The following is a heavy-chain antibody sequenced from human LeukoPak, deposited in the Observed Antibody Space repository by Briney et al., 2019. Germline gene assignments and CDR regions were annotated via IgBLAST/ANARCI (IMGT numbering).Heavy chain of an antibody. J-gene: IGHJ4*02. Sequence: SETPSLTYTVSGGSISSYYWSWIRQPPGKGLEWIGYIYYSGSTNYNPSLKSRVTISVDTSKNQFSLKLSSVTAADTAVYYCARGYYYDSSGYYPTFFDYWGQGTLVTVSS. CDR3: ARGYYYDSSGYYPTFFDY. D-gene: IGHD3-22*01. V-gene: IGHV4-59*01. CDR2: IYYSGST. CDR1: GGSISSYY.